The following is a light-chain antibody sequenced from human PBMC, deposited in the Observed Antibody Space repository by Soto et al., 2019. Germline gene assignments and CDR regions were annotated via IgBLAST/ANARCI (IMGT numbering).Light chain of an antibody. CDR2: AAS. CDR3: QQSYSTEFT. CDR1: QSISSN. J-gene: IGKJ3*01. Sequence: IQMTQSPSSLSASVGDRVTITCRASQSISSNLNWYQQKPGKAPKLLIYAASSLQSGVPSRFSGSGSGTDFTLTISSLQPEDFATYYCQQSYSTEFTFGPGTKVDIK. V-gene: IGKV1-39*01.